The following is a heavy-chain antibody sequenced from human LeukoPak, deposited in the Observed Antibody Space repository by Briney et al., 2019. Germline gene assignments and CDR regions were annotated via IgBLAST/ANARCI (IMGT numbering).Heavy chain of an antibody. V-gene: IGHV4-59*12. CDR1: GGSISSYY. CDR3: ARDRSAAAAFDP. CDR2: IYYSGST. J-gene: IGHJ5*02. D-gene: IGHD6-13*01. Sequence: SETLSLTCTVSGGSISSYYWSWIRQPPGKGLEWIGYIYYSGSTNYNPSLKSRVTISVDTSKNQFSLKLSSVTAADTAVYYCARDRSAAAAFDPWGQGTLVTVSS.